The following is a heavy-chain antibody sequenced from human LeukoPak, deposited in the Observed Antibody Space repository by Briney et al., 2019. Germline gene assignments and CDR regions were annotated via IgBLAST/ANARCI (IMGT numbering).Heavy chain of an antibody. Sequence: GGSLRLSCAASGFTFDDYGMSWVRQAPGKGLEWVSGINWNGGSTGYADSVKGRFTISRDDAKNSLYLQVNSLRAEDTALYYCARVVPSDSRAFDIWGQGTMVTVSS. V-gene: IGHV3-20*04. D-gene: IGHD3-22*01. J-gene: IGHJ3*02. CDR2: INWNGGST. CDR3: ARVVPSDSRAFDI. CDR1: GFTFDDYG.